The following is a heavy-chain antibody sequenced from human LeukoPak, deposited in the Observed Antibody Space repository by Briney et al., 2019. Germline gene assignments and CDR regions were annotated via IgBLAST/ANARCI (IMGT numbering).Heavy chain of an antibody. CDR1: EYTLTELS. Sequence: ASVKVSCKVSEYTLTELSMHWVRQAPGKGLEWMGGFDPEDGETIYAQKFQGRVTMTEDTSTATAYMELNSLRSDDTAVYYCATDPGELVPAAKGPRGDYCYGMDVWGQGTTVTVSS. CDR3: ATDPGELVPAAKGPRGDYCYGMDV. CDR2: FDPEDGET. D-gene: IGHD2-2*01. V-gene: IGHV1-24*01. J-gene: IGHJ6*02.